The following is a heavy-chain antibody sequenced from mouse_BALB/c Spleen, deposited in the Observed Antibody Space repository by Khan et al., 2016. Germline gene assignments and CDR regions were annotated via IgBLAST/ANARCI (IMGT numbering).Heavy chain of an antibody. D-gene: IGHD1-1*01. Sequence: VRLQQSGAELVKPGASVKLSCTASGFNIKDTYIHWVKQRPEQGLEWIGRIDPRNGNTRYDPKFQGKATITADTSSNTASLHLSSLTSEDTAVYYCARRGPIFYYGSSCGYWGQGTTLTVSS. CDR3: ARRGPIFYYGSSCGY. J-gene: IGHJ2*01. CDR1: GFNIKDTY. CDR2: IDPRNGNT. V-gene: IGHV14-3*02.